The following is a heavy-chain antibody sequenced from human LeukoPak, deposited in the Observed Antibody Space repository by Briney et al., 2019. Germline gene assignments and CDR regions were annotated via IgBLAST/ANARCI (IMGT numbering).Heavy chain of an antibody. V-gene: IGHV1-18*01. CDR1: GYTFTSYG. Sequence: ASVTVSCKASGYTFTSYGISWVRQAPGQGLEWMGWISACNGNTNYAQKLQGRVTMTTDTSTSTAYMELRSLRSDDTAVYYCARDQYYYDSSGYRRPPFDYWGQGTLVTVSS. D-gene: IGHD3-22*01. CDR3: ARDQYYYDSSGYRRPPFDY. J-gene: IGHJ4*02. CDR2: ISACNGNT.